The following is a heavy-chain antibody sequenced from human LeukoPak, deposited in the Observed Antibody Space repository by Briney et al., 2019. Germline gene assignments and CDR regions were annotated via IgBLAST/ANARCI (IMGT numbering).Heavy chain of an antibody. J-gene: IGHJ4*02. CDR3: TTVLLVATMN. CDR1: GFTFSDYW. CDR2: IRSKAYGGTT. Sequence: PGGSLRLSCVASGFTFSDYWMSWVRQAPGKGLEWVGFIRSKAYGGTTEYAASVKGRFTNSRDDSKSIAYLQMNSLKTEDTAVYYCTTVLLVATMNWGQGTLVTVSS. D-gene: IGHD5-12*01. V-gene: IGHV3-49*04.